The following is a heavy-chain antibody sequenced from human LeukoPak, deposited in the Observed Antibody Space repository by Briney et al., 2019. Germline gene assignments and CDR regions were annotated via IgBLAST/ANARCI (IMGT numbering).Heavy chain of an antibody. V-gene: IGHV3-23*01. CDR2: TSGSGGST. Sequence: GGSLRLSCAASGFTFSSYAMSWVRQAPGKGLEWVSATSGSGGSTYYADSVKGRFTISRDNSKNTLYLQMNSLRAEDTAVYYCAKSRERSTSCYDYWGQGTLVTVSS. CDR3: AKSRERSTSCYDY. CDR1: GFTFSSYA. J-gene: IGHJ4*02. D-gene: IGHD2-2*01.